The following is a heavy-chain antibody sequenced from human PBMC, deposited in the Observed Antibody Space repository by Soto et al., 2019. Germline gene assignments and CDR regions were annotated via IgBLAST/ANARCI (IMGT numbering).Heavy chain of an antibody. CDR3: AKVFSPEGGNYFDH. V-gene: IGHV3-23*01. CDR2: ISNSFSDGNT. J-gene: IGHJ4*02. CDR1: GFTFSNYA. Sequence: PWGSLRLSFASSGFTFSNYAMDWVRQAPGKGLEWVSAISNSFSDGNTHYADSVKGRFTISRDNDKNTVFLEMNSLRAEDTAVYYCAKVFSPEGGNYFDHWGQGTLVTVSS.